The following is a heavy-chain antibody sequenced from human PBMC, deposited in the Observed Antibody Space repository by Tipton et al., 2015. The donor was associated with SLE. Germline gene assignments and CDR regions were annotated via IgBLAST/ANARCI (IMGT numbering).Heavy chain of an antibody. J-gene: IGHJ4*02. CDR1: GGTFTTYA. CDR2: INAGNGKT. CDR3: ARVSPDYEAPAGRLPFDH. Sequence: QVQLVQSGAEVKKPGSSVKVSCKASGGTFTTYAIHWVRQAPGQRLEWMGWINAGNGKTKYSQKFQGRVTITRDTSASTAYMDLSSLRSEDTAVYYCARVSPDYEAPAGRLPFDHWGQGTLVTVSS. V-gene: IGHV1-3*01. D-gene: IGHD6-13*01.